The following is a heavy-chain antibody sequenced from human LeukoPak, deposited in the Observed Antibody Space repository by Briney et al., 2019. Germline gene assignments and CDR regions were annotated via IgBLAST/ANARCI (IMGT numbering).Heavy chain of an antibody. V-gene: IGHV3-21*03. CDR3: TRGLYDSSGYYHY. CDR1: GFTFSSYS. Sequence: GGSLRLSCAASGFTFSSYSMNWVRQAPGKGLEWVSSISSSSYIYYADSVKGRFTISRDNAKNTLYLQMNSLKTEDTAVYYCTRGLYDSSGYYHYWGQGTLVTVSS. D-gene: IGHD3-22*01. CDR2: ISSSSYI. J-gene: IGHJ4*02.